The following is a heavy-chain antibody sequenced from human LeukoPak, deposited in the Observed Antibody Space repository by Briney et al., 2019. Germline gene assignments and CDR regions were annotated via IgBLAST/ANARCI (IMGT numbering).Heavy chain of an antibody. CDR3: ARLTGVVNAFDY. V-gene: IGHV3-21*01. Sequence: GGALRLSCASSGFTFSTYSMTWVRQAPGKGLDWVSSISSGSSDISCADSVKGRFTISRDNAKYSLYLQVNSLRAEDTAVYYCARLTGVVNAFDYWGQGTLVTVSS. CDR2: ISSGSSDI. CDR1: GFTFSTYS. J-gene: IGHJ4*02. D-gene: IGHD5-18*01.